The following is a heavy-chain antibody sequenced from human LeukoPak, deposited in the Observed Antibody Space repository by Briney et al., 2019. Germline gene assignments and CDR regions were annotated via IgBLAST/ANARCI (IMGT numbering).Heavy chain of an antibody. CDR1: GGSFSGYY. Sequence: YGGSFSGYYWSWLRQPXGKGLEWIGEINHSGSTNYNPSLKRGVTISVDTSKNQFSLKLSSVTAADTAVYYCARGGYSGYAHWGQGTLVTVSS. CDR2: INHSGST. D-gene: IGHD5-12*01. J-gene: IGHJ4*02. V-gene: IGHV4-34*01. CDR3: ARGGYSGYAH.